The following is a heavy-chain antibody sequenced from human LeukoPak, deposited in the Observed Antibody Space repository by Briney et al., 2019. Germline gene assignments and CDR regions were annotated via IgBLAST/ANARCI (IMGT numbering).Heavy chain of an antibody. D-gene: IGHD5-24*01. CDR3: ARVRMVKQLYYFDY. Sequence: PSETLSLTCTVSGGSISSYYWSWIRQPAGKGLEWIGRIYTSGSTNYNPSLKSRVTMSVDTSKNQFSLKLSSVTAADTAVYYCARVRMVKQLYYFDYWGQGTLVTVSS. CDR1: GGSISSYY. CDR2: IYTSGST. J-gene: IGHJ4*02. V-gene: IGHV4-4*07.